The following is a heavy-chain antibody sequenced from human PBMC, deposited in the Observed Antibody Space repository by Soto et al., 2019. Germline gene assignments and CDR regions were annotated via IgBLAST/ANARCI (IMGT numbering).Heavy chain of an antibody. V-gene: IGHV3-21*06. Sequence: GGSLRLSCAASGFTFSYYPLHWVRRAPGKGLEWVSSISGIKNYIRYADSVKGQFTISRDNAKTSLYLQMNSLTAEDTAVYYCAREGVHNYTEYYFDYWGQGTLVTVSS. CDR2: ISGIKNYI. CDR3: AREGVHNYTEYYFDY. CDR1: GFTFSYYP. D-gene: IGHD3-10*01. J-gene: IGHJ4*02.